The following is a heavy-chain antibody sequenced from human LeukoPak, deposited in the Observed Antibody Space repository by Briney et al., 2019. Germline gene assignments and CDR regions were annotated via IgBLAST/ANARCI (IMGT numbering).Heavy chain of an antibody. Sequence: ASVKGSCKASGYTFTGYYIHWVRQAPGQGLEWMGWINPNSGGTNYAQKFQGWVTMTRDTSISTAYMELSRLRSDDTAVYYCARSMWELQAFDIWGQGTMVTVSS. J-gene: IGHJ3*02. V-gene: IGHV1-2*04. CDR2: INPNSGGT. CDR3: ARSMWELQAFDI. CDR1: GYTFTGYY. D-gene: IGHD1-26*01.